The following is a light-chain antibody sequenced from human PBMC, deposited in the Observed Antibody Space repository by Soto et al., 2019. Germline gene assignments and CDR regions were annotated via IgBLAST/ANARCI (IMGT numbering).Light chain of an antibody. J-gene: IGKJ5*01. CDR2: GAS. CDR3: QQYNNWPFS. Sequence: EIVMTQSPTTLSVYPGGRSTLSCRASQSVSSNLAWYQQTPGQAPRILIYGASTRATGVPARFRGSGYGTEFNLSISGLQSEDFAVYFCQQYNNWPFSFGQGTRLEIK. V-gene: IGKV3-15*01. CDR1: QSVSSN.